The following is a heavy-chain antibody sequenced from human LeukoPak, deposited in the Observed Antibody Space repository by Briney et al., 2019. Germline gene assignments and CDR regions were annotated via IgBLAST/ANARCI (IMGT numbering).Heavy chain of an antibody. D-gene: IGHD3-22*01. Sequence: SETLSLTCTVSGGSISRGGYYWSWIRQHPGKGLEWIGYIYYSGSTYYNPSLKSRVTISVDTSKNQFSLQLRTVTATDTTVYYCARLRAYDKSGYGLFDYWGQGTLVTVSS. CDR1: GGSISRGGYY. J-gene: IGHJ4*02. CDR2: IYYSGST. CDR3: ARLRAYDKSGYGLFDY. V-gene: IGHV4-39*01.